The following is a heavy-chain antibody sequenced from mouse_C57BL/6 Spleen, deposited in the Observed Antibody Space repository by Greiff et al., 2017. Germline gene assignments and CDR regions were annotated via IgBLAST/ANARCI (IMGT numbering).Heavy chain of an antibody. CDR1: GFTFSSYT. Sequence: EVKLMESGGGLVKPGGSLKLSCAASGFTFSSYTMSWVRQTPEKRLEWVATISGGGGNTYYPDSVKGRFTISRDNAKNTLYLQMSSLRSEDTAWYDCARQDGDYGDYYAMDYWGQGTSVTVSS. J-gene: IGHJ4*01. V-gene: IGHV5-9*01. CDR3: ARQDGDYGDYYAMDY. D-gene: IGHD2-13*01. CDR2: ISGGGGNT.